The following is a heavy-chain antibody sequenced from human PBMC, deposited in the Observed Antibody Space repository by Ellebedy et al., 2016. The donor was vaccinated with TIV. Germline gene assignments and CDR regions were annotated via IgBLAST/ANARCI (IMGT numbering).Heavy chain of an antibody. CDR1: GFTFSSYA. CDR2: ISYDGSNK. CDR3: ARDVFSAGMDV. Sequence: GESLKISCAASGFTFSSYAMSWVRQAPGKGLEWVAVISYDGSNKYYADSVKGRFTISRDNSKNTLYLQMNSLRAEDTAVYYCARDVFSAGMDVWGQGTTVTVSS. D-gene: IGHD5/OR15-5a*01. J-gene: IGHJ6*02. V-gene: IGHV3-30-3*01.